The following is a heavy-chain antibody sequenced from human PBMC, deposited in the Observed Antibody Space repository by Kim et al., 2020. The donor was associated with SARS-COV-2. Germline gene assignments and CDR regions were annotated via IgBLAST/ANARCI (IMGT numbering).Heavy chain of an antibody. CDR2: FDPEDGET. D-gene: IGHD4-17*01. CDR3: ATGDYGDYVQAY. V-gene: IGHV1-24*01. J-gene: IGHJ4*02. CDR1: GYTLTELS. Sequence: ASVKVSCKVSGYTLTELSMHWVRQAPGKGLEWMGGFDPEDGETIYAQKFQGRVTMTEDTSTDTAYMELSSLRSEDTAVYYCATGDYGDYVQAYWGQGTLVTVSS.